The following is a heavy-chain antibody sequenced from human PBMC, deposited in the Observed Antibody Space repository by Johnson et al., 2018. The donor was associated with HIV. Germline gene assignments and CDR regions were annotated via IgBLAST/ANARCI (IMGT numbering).Heavy chain of an antibody. J-gene: IGHJ3*02. V-gene: IGHV3-NL1*01. Sequence: QVQLVESGGGVVQPGRSLRLSCTASGFTFSSYGMHWVRQAPGKGLEWVSLISWDGGSTYYADSVKGRFTISRDNSKNSLYLQMNSLRAEDTAVYYCAKGFFELDDAFDIWGQGTMVTVSS. CDR1: GFTFSSYG. D-gene: IGHD3/OR15-3a*01. CDR2: ISWDGGST. CDR3: AKGFFELDDAFDI.